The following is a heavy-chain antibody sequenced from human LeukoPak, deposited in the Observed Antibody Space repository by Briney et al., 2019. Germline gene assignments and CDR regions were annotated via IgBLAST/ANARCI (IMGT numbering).Heavy chain of an antibody. CDR1: GYTFTSYG. D-gene: IGHD3-16*01. Sequence: ASVKVSCKASGYTFTSYGISWVRQAPGQGLEWMGWISAYNGNTNYAQKLQGRVTMTTDTSTSTAYMELRSLRSDDTAVYYCARAAVAPVWALWFSAWGQGTLVTVSS. J-gene: IGHJ5*02. V-gene: IGHV1-18*01. CDR3: ARAAVAPVWALWFSA. CDR2: ISAYNGNT.